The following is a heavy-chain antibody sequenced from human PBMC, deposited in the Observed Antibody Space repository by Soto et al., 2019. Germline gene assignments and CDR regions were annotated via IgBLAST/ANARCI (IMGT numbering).Heavy chain of an antibody. V-gene: IGHV3-64*02. CDR1: GFTFSSYA. Sequence: GGSLRLSCAASGFTFSSYAMHWVRQAPGKGLEYVSAISSNGGSTYYADSVKGRFTISRDNSKNTLYLQMGSLRAEDMAVYYCARTREYCSGGSCYSGYYGMDVWGQGTTVTVSS. CDR2: ISSNGGST. D-gene: IGHD2-15*01. J-gene: IGHJ6*02. CDR3: ARTREYCSGGSCYSGYYGMDV.